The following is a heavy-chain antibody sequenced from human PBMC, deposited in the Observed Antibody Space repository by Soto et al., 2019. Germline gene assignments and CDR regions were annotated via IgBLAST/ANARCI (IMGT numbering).Heavy chain of an antibody. Sequence: GGSLRLSCAASGFTFSDYYMSWIRQAPGKGLEWVSYISNSGSTKFYADSVTGRFTISRDNAKNSLHLQMNSLRVDDTAVYFCARGPGWEPLNAFDVWGQGTMVTVSS. D-gene: IGHD1-26*01. V-gene: IGHV3-11*01. CDR1: GFTFSDYY. CDR2: ISNSGSTK. CDR3: ARGPGWEPLNAFDV. J-gene: IGHJ3*01.